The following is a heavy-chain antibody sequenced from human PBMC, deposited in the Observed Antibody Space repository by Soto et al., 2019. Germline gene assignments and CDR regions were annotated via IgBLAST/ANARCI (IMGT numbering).Heavy chain of an antibody. CDR3: AIGSLGYCSGGSCYGHYYYGMDV. V-gene: IGHV1-18*01. J-gene: IGHJ6*02. D-gene: IGHD2-15*01. CDR2: ISAYNGNT. Sequence: ASVKVSCKASGYTFTSYGISRVRQAPGQGLEWMGWISAYNGNTNYAQKNQGRVTMTTDTSTSTAYMELRSLRSDDTAVYYCAIGSLGYCSGGSCYGHYYYGMDVWGQGTTVT. CDR1: GYTFTSYG.